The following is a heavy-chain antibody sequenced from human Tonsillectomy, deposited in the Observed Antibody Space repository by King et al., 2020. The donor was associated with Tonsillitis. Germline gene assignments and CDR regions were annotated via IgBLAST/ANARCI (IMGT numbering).Heavy chain of an antibody. Sequence: VQLVESGGGVVQPGRSLRLSCAASGFTFSSYAMHWVRQAPGKGLEWVAVISYDGSNKYYADSVKGRFTISRDNSKNTLYLQMNSLRAEDTAVYYCASRLAGPYDYDILTGYYPRFDYWGQGTLVTVSS. CDR3: ASRLAGPYDYDILTGYYPRFDY. CDR2: ISYDGSNK. J-gene: IGHJ4*02. D-gene: IGHD3-9*01. V-gene: IGHV3-30-3*01. CDR1: GFTFSSYA.